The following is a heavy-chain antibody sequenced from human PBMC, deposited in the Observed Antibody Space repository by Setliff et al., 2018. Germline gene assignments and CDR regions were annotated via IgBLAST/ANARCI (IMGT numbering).Heavy chain of an antibody. J-gene: IGHJ4*02. V-gene: IGHV1-3*01. Sequence: GASVKVSCKASGYSFTSYGMHWVRQAPGQGLEWMGWINAGNDNTHYSQKFQGRVTITRDTSASTVYMELSSVRSEDTAVYYCARGSRGFDYWGQGALVTVSS. CDR3: ARGSRGFDY. CDR2: INAGNDNT. CDR1: GYSFTSYG.